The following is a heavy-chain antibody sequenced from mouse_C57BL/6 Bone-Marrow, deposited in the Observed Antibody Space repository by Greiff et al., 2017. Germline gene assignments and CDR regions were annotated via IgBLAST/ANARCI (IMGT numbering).Heavy chain of an antibody. CDR1: GYTFTSYW. CDR2: IHPNSGST. Sequence: QVQLQQSGAELVKPGASVKLSCKASGYTFTSYWMHWVKQRPGQGLEWIGMIHPNSGSTNYNEKFKSKATLTVDKSSSTAYMQLSSLTSEDSAVYYYARSLRDYAMDYWGQGTSVTVSS. CDR3: ARSLRDYAMDY. V-gene: IGHV1-64*01. J-gene: IGHJ4*01. D-gene: IGHD3-3*01.